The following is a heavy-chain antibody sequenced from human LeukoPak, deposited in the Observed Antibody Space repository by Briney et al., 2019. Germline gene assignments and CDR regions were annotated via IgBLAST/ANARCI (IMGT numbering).Heavy chain of an antibody. D-gene: IGHD6-13*01. CDR2: IYYSGST. J-gene: IGHJ4*02. Sequence: SETLSLTCTVSGGSISSYYGSWLRQPPGKGLEWVGYIYYSGSTNYNPSLKSRVTISVDTSKNQFSLKLSSVTAADTAVYYCARVAAGKGYPFDYWGQGTLVTVSS. CDR3: ARVAAGKGYPFDY. V-gene: IGHV4-59*12. CDR1: GGSISSYY.